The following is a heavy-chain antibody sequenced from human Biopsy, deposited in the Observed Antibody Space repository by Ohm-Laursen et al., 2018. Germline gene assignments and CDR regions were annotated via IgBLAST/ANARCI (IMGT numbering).Heavy chain of an antibody. V-gene: IGHV4-4*09. CDR3: ARMDCSGGSCHYYSYGMDV. D-gene: IGHD2-15*01. CDR2: IHHSGST. J-gene: IGHJ6*02. Sequence: SQTLSLTCAVSGVSITAYYWSWIRQPPGKGLECIGNIHHSGSTNYNPSLKSRLTISVDTSKNQLSLKLSSVTAADTAVYYCARMDCSGGSCHYYSYGMDVWGQGTTVTVSS. CDR1: GVSITAYY.